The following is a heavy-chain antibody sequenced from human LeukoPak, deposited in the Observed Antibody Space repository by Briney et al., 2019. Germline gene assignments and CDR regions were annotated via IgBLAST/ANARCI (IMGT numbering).Heavy chain of an antibody. Sequence: GGSLRLSCAASGFTFSDYYMSWLRQAPGKGLEGVSYISSSGSTIYYADSVKGRFTISRDNAKNSLYLQMNSLRAEDTAVYYCARVPRSNWNEYWGQGTLVTVSS. CDR2: ISSSGSTI. CDR3: ARVPRSNWNEY. CDR1: GFTFSDYY. V-gene: IGHV3-11*04. D-gene: IGHD1-1*01. J-gene: IGHJ4*02.